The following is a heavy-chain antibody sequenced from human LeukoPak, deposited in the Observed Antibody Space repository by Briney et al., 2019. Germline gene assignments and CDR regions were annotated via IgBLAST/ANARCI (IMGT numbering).Heavy chain of an antibody. V-gene: IGHV4-34*01. CDR3: ARRGAYCGGDCYYFDY. D-gene: IGHD2-21*02. CDR2: IYYSGST. J-gene: IGHJ4*02. Sequence: SETLSLTCAVYGGSFSGYYWSWIRQPPGKGLEWIGSIYYSGSTYYNPSLKSRVTISVDTSKNQFSLKLSSVTAADTAVYYCARRGAYCGGDCYYFDYWGQGTLVTVSS. CDR1: GGSFSGYY.